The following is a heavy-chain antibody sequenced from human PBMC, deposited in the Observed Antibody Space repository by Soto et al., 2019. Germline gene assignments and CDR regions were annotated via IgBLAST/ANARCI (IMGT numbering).Heavy chain of an antibody. CDR1: GVTFSSYA. CDR3: ARDGTHYCSSTSCYSVKGYYYGTDV. J-gene: IGHJ6*02. D-gene: IGHD2-2*02. Sequence: SVKVSCKSSGVTFSSYAISWVRQAPGQGLEWMGGIIPIFGTANYAQKFQGRVTITADESTSTAYMELSSLRSEDTAVYYCARDGTHYCSSTSCYSVKGYYYGTDVWGQGTTVTVSS. V-gene: IGHV1-69*13. CDR2: IIPIFGTA.